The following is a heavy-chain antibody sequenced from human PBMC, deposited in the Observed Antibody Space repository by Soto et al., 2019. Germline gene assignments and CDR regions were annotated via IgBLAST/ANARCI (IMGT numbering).Heavy chain of an antibody. CDR1: GTSISSGDYG. CDR3: ARVTYGAYTYGYTPFDY. Sequence: PSETLSLTCTVSGTSISSGDYGWSWIRQPPGKGLEWIGYIHNSGSTYYNPSLKSRVTISVDTSKNQFSLKLTSVTAADTAVYYCARVTYGAYTYGYTPFDYWGQGILVTVS. J-gene: IGHJ4*02. D-gene: IGHD5-18*01. CDR2: IHNSGST. V-gene: IGHV4-30-4*01.